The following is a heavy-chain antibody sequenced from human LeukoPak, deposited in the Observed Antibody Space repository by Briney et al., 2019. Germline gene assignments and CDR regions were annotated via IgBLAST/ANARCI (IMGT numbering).Heavy chain of an antibody. Sequence: GGSLRLSCAASGFTFNSYAMSWVRQAPGKGPEWVSIISHTGGSTYYADSVKGRFTISRDDSKNTLYLQMNSLRVEDTAVYYCAKSDAFLEYFDNVDAWGQGTLVTVSS. CDR3: AKSDAFLEYFDNVDA. D-gene: IGHD3-3*01. J-gene: IGHJ5*02. CDR2: ISHTGGST. V-gene: IGHV3-23*01. CDR1: GFTFNSYA.